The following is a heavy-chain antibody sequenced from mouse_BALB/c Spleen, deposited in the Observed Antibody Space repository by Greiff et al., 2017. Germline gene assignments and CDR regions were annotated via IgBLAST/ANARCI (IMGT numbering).Heavy chain of an antibody. D-gene: IGHD4-1*01. CDR2: IRNKANGYTT. CDR1: GFTFTDYY. V-gene: IGHV7-3*02. Sequence: DVKLVESGGGLVQPGGSLRLSCATSGFTFTDYYMSWVRQPPGKALEWLGFIRNKANGYTTEYSASVKGRFTISRDNSQSILYLQMNTLRAEDSATYYCARDDWDDAMDYWGQGTSVTVSS. J-gene: IGHJ4*01. CDR3: ARDDWDDAMDY.